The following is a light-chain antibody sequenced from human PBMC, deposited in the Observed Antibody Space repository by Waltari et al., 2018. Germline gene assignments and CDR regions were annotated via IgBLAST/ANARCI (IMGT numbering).Light chain of an antibody. V-gene: IGKV1-8*01. Sequence: AIRITQSPSSLSASTGDRVTITCRASQGISSYLAWYQQKPGKAPKLLIYAASTLQSGVPSRFSGSGSGTDFTLTISCLQSEDFATYYCQQYYSYRGTFGPGTKVDIK. CDR2: AAS. CDR1: QGISSY. J-gene: IGKJ3*01. CDR3: QQYYSYRGT.